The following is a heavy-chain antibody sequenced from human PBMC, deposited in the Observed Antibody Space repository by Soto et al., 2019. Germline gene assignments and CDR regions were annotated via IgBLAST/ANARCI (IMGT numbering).Heavy chain of an antibody. Sequence: QVQLVQSGAEVKKPGSSVKVSCKASGDSFSRDTISWVRQAPGQGLEWMGRIIPIRGIANYAPKIQCRVTISAEKTTSTDYMDKSSLISDDTAGYYCARVAEMGTVTDGYYYYMDVWGKGTTVTVSS. CDR3: ARVAEMGTVTDGYYYYMDV. J-gene: IGHJ6*03. V-gene: IGHV1-69*02. CDR2: IIPIRGIA. CDR1: GDSFSRDT. D-gene: IGHD4-17*01.